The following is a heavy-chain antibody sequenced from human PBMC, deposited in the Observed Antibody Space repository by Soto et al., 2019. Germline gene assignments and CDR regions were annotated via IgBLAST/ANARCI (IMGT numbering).Heavy chain of an antibody. CDR2: IIPIFGTT. CDR3: ARDRVLPGATPHWFDP. CDR1: GGTFSSYI. D-gene: IGHD2-2*01. J-gene: IGHJ5*02. Sequence: QVQLVQSGAEVRKPGSSVKVSCKASGGTFSSYIISWVRQAPGQGLEWMGEIIPIFGTTNYAQKFQGRVTVTADESTRTAYMELSSLRSEXTAVYYCARDRVLPGATPHWFDPWGQGTLVTVS. V-gene: IGHV1-69*01.